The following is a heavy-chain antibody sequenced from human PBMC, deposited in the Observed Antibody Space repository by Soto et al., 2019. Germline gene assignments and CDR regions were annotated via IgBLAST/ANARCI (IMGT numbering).Heavy chain of an antibody. CDR2: INAGNGNT. J-gene: IGHJ4*02. V-gene: IGHV1-3*01. Sequence: QVQLVQSGAEVKKPGASVKVSCKASGYTFTSYAMHWVRQAPGQRLEWMGWINAGNGNTKYSQKFQGRVTITRDTSASTAYMDLSSMRSEDTSVYYCARASWIQLWLPDYWGQGNLVTVSS. D-gene: IGHD5-18*01. CDR1: GYTFTSYA. CDR3: ARASWIQLWLPDY.